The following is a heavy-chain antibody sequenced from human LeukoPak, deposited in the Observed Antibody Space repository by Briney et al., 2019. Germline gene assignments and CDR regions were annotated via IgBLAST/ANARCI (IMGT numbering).Heavy chain of an antibody. D-gene: IGHD5-24*01. Sequence: GASVKVSCKASGYTFTGYYMHWVRQAPGQGLEWMGWINPNSGGTNYAQKFQGRVTMTRDTSISTAYMELSRLGSDDTAVYYCARAMATVVGAFDIWGQGTMVTVSS. CDR1: GYTFTGYY. CDR3: ARAMATVVGAFDI. CDR2: INPNSGGT. V-gene: IGHV1-2*02. J-gene: IGHJ3*02.